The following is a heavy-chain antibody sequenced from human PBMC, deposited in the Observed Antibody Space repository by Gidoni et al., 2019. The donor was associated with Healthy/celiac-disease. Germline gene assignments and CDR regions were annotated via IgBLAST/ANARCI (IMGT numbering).Heavy chain of an antibody. Sequence: EVQLVESGGGLVKPGGSLRLSCDASGFTFSSYSMNWVRQAPGKGLEWVSSISSSSSYIYYADSVKGRFTISRDNAKNSLYLQMNSLRAEDTAVYYCARTIFGVVIVGGMDVWGQGTTVTVSS. V-gene: IGHV3-21*01. D-gene: IGHD3-3*01. CDR3: ARTIFGVVIVGGMDV. CDR2: ISSSSSYI. J-gene: IGHJ6*02. CDR1: GFTFSSYS.